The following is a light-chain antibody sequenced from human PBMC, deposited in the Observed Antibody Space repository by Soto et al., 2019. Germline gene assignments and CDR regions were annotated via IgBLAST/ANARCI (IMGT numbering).Light chain of an antibody. Sequence: QSVLTQPGVESLSPGQSITISCTGTSSDVGAHNFVSWYQQHPGKAPKLMIYEVSNRPSGVSDRFSGSKSGNTASLTISGLQAEDEADYYCNSYTNTAARVFGTGTKVTVL. V-gene: IGLV2-14*01. CDR3: NSYTNTAARV. CDR1: SSDVGAHNF. CDR2: EVS. J-gene: IGLJ1*01.